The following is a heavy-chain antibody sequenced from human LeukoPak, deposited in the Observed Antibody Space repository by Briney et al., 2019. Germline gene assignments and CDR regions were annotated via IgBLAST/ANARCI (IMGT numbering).Heavy chain of an antibody. J-gene: IGHJ4*02. CDR1: GXSFSSYS. CDR3: ARNTLRLRELSFFDS. Sequence: GGSLRLSCAASGXSFSSYSMNWVRQAPGKGLEWVSSIRDSVSYIYYADSVKGRFTISRDNAKNSLFLQMNSLRAEDTAVYYCARNTLRLRELSFFDSWGQGTLVTVSS. V-gene: IGHV3-21*01. CDR2: IRDSVSYI. D-gene: IGHD3-16*01.